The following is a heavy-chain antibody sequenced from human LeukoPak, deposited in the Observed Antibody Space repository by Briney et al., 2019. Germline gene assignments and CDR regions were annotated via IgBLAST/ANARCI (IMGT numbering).Heavy chain of an antibody. CDR3: ARDVRGLTTHWYFDL. Sequence: GGSLRLSCAASGFTLSDYYMSWIRQAPGKGLEYVSGISSDGGSTYYANSVKGRFTISRDNSKNTLYLQMGSLRGEDMAVYSCARDVRGLTTHWYFDLWGRGTLVTVSS. CDR2: ISSDGGST. V-gene: IGHV3-64*01. J-gene: IGHJ2*01. D-gene: IGHD3-10*01. CDR1: GFTLSDYY.